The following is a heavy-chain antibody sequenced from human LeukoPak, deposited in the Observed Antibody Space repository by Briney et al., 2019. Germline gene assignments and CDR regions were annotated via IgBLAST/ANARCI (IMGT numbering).Heavy chain of an antibody. CDR3: MRDYMGWFDP. CDR1: GFTFSSYS. V-gene: IGHV3-21*01. Sequence: KSGGSLRLSCAASGFTFSSYSMNWVRQAPGKGLEWVSSISSSSSYIYYADSVKGRFTISRDTASNTMHLEMNNLRIEDTAVYYCMRDYMGWFDPWGQGSLVTVSS. CDR2: ISSSSSYI. J-gene: IGHJ5*02. D-gene: IGHD3-10*01.